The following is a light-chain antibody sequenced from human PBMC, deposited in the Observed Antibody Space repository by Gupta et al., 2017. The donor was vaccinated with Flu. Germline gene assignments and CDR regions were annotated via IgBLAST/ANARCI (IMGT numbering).Light chain of an antibody. Sequence: EIVLTQSPATLSLSPGERATLSCRASQSVSSYLAWYQQKPGQAPRLLIYDASNRANGIPARFSGSGSGTDFTLTSSSREPEDFAVYYCQQRSNWPFFGGGTKVEIK. CDR3: QQRSNWPF. V-gene: IGKV3-11*01. CDR1: QSVSSY. CDR2: DAS. J-gene: IGKJ4*01.